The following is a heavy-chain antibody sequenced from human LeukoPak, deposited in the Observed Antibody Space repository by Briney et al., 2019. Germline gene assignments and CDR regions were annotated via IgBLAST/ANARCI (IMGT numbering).Heavy chain of an antibody. CDR1: GYTLTSYG. Sequence: ASVKVSCKASGYTLTSYGISWVRQAPGQGLEWMGGIIPIFGTANYAQKFQGRVTIIADESTTTPYMELSSLRSEDTAVYYCARSVRATTQVLWKFDYWGQGTLVTVSS. V-gene: IGHV1-69*13. CDR3: ARSVRATTQVLWKFDY. CDR2: IIPIFGTA. J-gene: IGHJ4*02. D-gene: IGHD2-2*01.